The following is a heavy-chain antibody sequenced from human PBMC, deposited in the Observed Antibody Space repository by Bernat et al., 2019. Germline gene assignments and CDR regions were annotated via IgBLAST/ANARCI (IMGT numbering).Heavy chain of an antibody. CDR1: GFTVSSNY. CDR3: ARAPAIFGVVAYYFDY. D-gene: IGHD3-3*01. CDR2: IYSGGST. Sequence: EVQLVESGGGLVQPGGSLRLSCAASGFTVSSNYMSWVRQAPGKGLEWVSVIYSGGSTYYADSVKGRFTISRDNSENTLYLQMNSLRAEDTAVYYCARAPAIFGVVAYYFDYWGQGTLVTVSS. V-gene: IGHV3-66*01. J-gene: IGHJ4*02.